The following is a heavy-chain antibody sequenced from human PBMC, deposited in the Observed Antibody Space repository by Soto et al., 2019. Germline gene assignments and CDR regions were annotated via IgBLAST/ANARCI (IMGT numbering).Heavy chain of an antibody. CDR3: ARLSNRVLVSALDI. CDR1: GYTFTGYG. V-gene: IGHV5-10-1*01. CDR2: IDPSASYT. J-gene: IGHJ3*02. Sequence: PGQSLKISSKGSGYTFTGYGLSWVLQMLGKGLEWMGRIDPSASYTNYSPSFQGHVTISADKSISTAYLQWSSLKASDTAMYYCARLSNRVLVSALDIWGQGTMVTVSS. D-gene: IGHD3-10*01.